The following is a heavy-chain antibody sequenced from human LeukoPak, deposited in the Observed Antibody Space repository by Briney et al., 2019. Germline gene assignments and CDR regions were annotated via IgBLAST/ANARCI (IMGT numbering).Heavy chain of an antibody. J-gene: IGHJ4*02. CDR1: GFTFSSYS. CDR3: ARDVGYGDSGRGYYFDY. Sequence: TGGSLRLSCAASGFTFSSYSMNWVRQAPGKGLEWVSSISSSSSYIYYADSVKGRFTISRDNAKNSLYLQMNSLRAEDTAVYYCARDVGYGDSGRGYYFDYWGQGTLVTVSS. D-gene: IGHD4-17*01. CDR2: ISSSSSYI. V-gene: IGHV3-21*01.